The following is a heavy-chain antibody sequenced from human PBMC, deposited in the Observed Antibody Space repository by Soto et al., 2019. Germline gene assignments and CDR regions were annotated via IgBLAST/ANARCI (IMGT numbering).Heavy chain of an antibody. CDR2: IWYDGSNK. J-gene: IGHJ4*02. CDR1: GFTFSSYG. Sequence: QPGGSLRLSCAASGFTFSSYGMHWVRQAPGKGLEWVAVIWYDGSNKYYADSVKGRFTISRDNSKNTLYLQMNSLRAEDTAVYYCARGFYDYGDPELYSFDYWGQGTLVTAPQ. V-gene: IGHV3-33*01. D-gene: IGHD4-17*01. CDR3: ARGFYDYGDPELYSFDY.